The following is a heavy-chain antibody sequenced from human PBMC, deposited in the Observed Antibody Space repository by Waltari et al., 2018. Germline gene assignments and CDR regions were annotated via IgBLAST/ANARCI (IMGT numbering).Heavy chain of an antibody. J-gene: IGHJ4*02. D-gene: IGHD3-9*01. Sequence: QVQLQQWGAGLLKPSETLSLPCAVYGGSFSGYYWSWIRQPPGKGLEWIGEINHSGSTNYNPSLKSRVTISVDTSKNQFSLKLSSVTAADTAVYYCARGLGMLRYFDWLWMGYYFDYWGQGTLVTVSS. V-gene: IGHV4-34*01. CDR3: ARGLGMLRYFDWLWMGYYFDY. CDR2: INHSGST. CDR1: GGSFSGYY.